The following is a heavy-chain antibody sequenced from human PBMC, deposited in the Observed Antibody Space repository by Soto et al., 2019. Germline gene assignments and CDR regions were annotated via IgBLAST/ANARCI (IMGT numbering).Heavy chain of an antibody. J-gene: IGHJ4*02. Sequence: QVQLQESGPGLVKPSQTLSLTCTVSGGSISSGGYYWSWIRQHPGKGLEWIGYIYYSGSTYYNPSLKCRVTISVDTSKNQFSLKLSSVTAADTAVYYCARVQYCSSTSCSAPFDYWGQGTLVTVSS. CDR2: IYYSGST. D-gene: IGHD2-2*01. CDR1: GGSISSGGYY. CDR3: ARVQYCSSTSCSAPFDY. V-gene: IGHV4-31*03.